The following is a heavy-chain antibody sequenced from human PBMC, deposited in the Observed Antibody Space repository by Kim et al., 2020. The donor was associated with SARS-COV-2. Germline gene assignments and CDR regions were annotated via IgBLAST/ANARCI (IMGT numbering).Heavy chain of an antibody. J-gene: IGHJ4*02. CDR3: ATIGASGWDF. V-gene: IGHV3-15*01. D-gene: IGHD3-10*01. Sequence: ATMEYDASVKGRFGITRDDAKNTVSLQMNGLKTEDTAVYYCATIGASGWDFWGEGTRVTVSS. CDR2: ATM.